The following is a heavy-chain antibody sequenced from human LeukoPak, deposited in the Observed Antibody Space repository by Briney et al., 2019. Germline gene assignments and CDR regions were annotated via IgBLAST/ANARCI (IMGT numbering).Heavy chain of an antibody. Sequence: ASVKVSCKASGGTFSSYAISWVRQAPGQGLEWMGGIIPIFGTANYTQKFQGRVTMTRDTSTSTVYTELSSLSSEDTAVYYCTRGGDMATVPHLYYFDYWGQGTLVTVSS. CDR2: IIPIFGTA. CDR1: GGTFSSYA. J-gene: IGHJ4*02. V-gene: IGHV1-69*05. D-gene: IGHD5-24*01. CDR3: TRGGDMATVPHLYYFDY.